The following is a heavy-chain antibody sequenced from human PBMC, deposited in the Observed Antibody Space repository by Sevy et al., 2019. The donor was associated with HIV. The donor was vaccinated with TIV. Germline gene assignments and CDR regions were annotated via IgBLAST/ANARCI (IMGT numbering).Heavy chain of an antibody. Sequence: ASVKVSCKASGYTFTSYGITWVRQAPGQGLEWMGWISAYNANTNYAQKLQGRVTMTTDTSTSTAYMELRSLRSDDTAVYYCAREKDPYCGGDCYYDYWGQGTLVTVSS. CDR1: GYTFTSYG. CDR3: AREKDPYCGGDCYYDY. V-gene: IGHV1-18*01. D-gene: IGHD2-21*02. J-gene: IGHJ4*02. CDR2: ISAYNANT.